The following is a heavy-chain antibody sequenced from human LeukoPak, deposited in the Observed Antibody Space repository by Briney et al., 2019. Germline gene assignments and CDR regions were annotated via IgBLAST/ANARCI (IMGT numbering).Heavy chain of an antibody. CDR2: IWYDGSNK. CDR3: AKEHHPAIAVAGNWFDP. D-gene: IGHD6-19*01. J-gene: IGHJ5*02. Sequence: QPGRSLRLSCAASGFTFSSYGMHWVRQAPGKGLEWVAVIWYDGSNKYYADSVKGRFTISRDNSKNTLYLQMNSLRAEDTAVYYCAKEHHPAIAVAGNWFDPWGQGTLVTVSS. CDR1: GFTFSSYG. V-gene: IGHV3-33*06.